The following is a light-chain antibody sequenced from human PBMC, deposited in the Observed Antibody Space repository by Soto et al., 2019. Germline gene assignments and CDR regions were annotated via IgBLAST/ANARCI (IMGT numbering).Light chain of an antibody. CDR3: QQSYSTPRRT. CDR2: AAS. V-gene: IGKV1-39*01. Sequence: DIPMTQSPSSLSASVGDRVTITCRASQSISSYLNWYQQKPGKAPKLLIYAASSLQSGVPSRFSGSGSGTDFTLTISSLQPEDFATYYCQQSYSTPRRTFGQGTKVEIK. CDR1: QSISSY. J-gene: IGKJ1*01.